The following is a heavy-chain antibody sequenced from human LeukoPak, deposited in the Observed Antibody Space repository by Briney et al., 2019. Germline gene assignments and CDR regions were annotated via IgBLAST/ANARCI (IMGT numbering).Heavy chain of an antibody. V-gene: IGHV6-1*01. Sequence: SQTLTLTCAISGDSVSSNSVAWNWIRQSPSRGLEWLGRTYFRSKWYNDYAVSVRGRITINPDTSKNQFSLQLSSVAPEDTAVYYCARDRCRYLDLWGRGTLVSVSS. CDR3: ARDRCRYLDL. CDR2: TYFRSKWYN. J-gene: IGHJ2*01. D-gene: IGHD2-15*01. CDR1: GDSVSSNSVA.